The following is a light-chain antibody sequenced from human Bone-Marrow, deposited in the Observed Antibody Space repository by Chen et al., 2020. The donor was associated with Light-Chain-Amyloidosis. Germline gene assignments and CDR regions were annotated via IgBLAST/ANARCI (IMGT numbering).Light chain of an antibody. CDR2: EVT. CDR3: SSFTITDTLV. J-gene: IGLJ2*01. V-gene: IGLV2-14*01. Sequence: QSALTQPASVSGPPVQWITSPCTGTISDVGGDNQVSWYQQHPDNAPKLMISEVTNRPSWVPDRFSGAKSGDTAALTISGLQTADEADYCCSSFTITDTLVFGGGTRVTVL. CDR1: ISDVGGDNQ.